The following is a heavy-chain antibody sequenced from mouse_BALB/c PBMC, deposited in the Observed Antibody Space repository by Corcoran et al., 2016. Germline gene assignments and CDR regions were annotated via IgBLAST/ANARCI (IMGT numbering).Heavy chain of an antibody. J-gene: IGHJ3*01. V-gene: IGHV9-2-1*01. CDR3: ARGDYYGYEAY. CDR2: INTETGEP. Sequence: QIQLVQSGPELKKPGETVKISCKASGYTFTDYSMHWVKQAPGKGLKWMGWINTETGEPTYADDFKGRFAFSLETSASTAYLQINNLKNEDTATYCCARGDYYGYEAYWGQGTLVTVSA. CDR1: GYTFTDYS. D-gene: IGHD1-2*01.